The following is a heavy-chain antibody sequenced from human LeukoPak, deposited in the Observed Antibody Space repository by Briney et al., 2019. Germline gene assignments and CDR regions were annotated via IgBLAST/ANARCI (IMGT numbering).Heavy chain of an antibody. CDR3: ARAVDEVGATHYYYYYMDV. CDR2: IYTSGNT. V-gene: IGHV4-61*02. Sequence: PSETLSLTCTVSGGSISTGSYCWSWIRQPAGKGLEWIGRIYTSGNTNYNPSLKSRVTISVDTSKNQFSLKLSSVTAADTAVYYCARAVDEVGATHYYYYYMDVWGKGTTVTVSS. D-gene: IGHD1-26*01. J-gene: IGHJ6*03. CDR1: GGSISTGSYC.